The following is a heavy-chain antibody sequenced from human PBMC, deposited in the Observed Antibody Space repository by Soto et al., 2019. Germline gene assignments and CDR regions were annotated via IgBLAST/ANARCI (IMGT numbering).Heavy chain of an antibody. Sequence: SETLSLTCAVYGGSFSGYYWSWIRQPPGKGLEWIGEINHSGSTNYNPSLKSRVTISVDTSKNQFSLKLSSVTAADTAVYYCARFLRRGYYDYWGQGTLVTVSS. CDR2: INHSGST. D-gene: IGHD3-22*01. V-gene: IGHV4-34*01. CDR3: ARFLRRGYYDY. CDR1: GGSFSGYY. J-gene: IGHJ4*02.